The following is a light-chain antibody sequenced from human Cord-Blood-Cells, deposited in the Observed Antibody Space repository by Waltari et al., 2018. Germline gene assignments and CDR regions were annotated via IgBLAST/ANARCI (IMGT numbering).Light chain of an antibody. Sequence: QSALTQPASVSGSPGQSITISCTGTSSDVGGYNYVSWYQQHPGKAPKLMIYDVSNRASGCSNRCSGSTAGNTASLTISGLQAEDEADYYCSSYTSSSTPNVFGTGTKDTVL. CDR3: SSYTSSSTPNV. J-gene: IGLJ1*01. V-gene: IGLV2-14*01. CDR1: SSDVGGYNY. CDR2: DVS.